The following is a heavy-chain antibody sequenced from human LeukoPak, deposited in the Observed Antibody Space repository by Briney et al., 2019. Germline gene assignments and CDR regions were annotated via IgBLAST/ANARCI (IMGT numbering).Heavy chain of an antibody. J-gene: IGHJ6*02. CDR3: ARNPYDFWSGSYYGYGMDV. D-gene: IGHD3/OR15-3a*01. Sequence: PGGSLRLSCAASGFTFSSYAMSWIRQAPGKGLEWVSYISSSGSTIYYADSVKGRFTISRDNAKNSLYLQMNSLRAEDTAVYYCARNPYDFWSGSYYGYGMDVWGQGTTVTVSS. CDR2: ISSSGSTI. CDR1: GFTFSSYA. V-gene: IGHV3-11*01.